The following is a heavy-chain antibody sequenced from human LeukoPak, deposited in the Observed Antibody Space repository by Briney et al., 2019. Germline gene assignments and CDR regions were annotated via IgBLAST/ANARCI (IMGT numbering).Heavy chain of an antibody. CDR3: ARDSRANWALGRLYY. CDR1: GGSIRGYY. Sequence: SETLSLTCSVSGGSIRGYYWSWIRQPPGKGLEWIGYIYDSGSSKYNPSLKSRVTISVDTSKNQFSLKLSDVTAADKAVYFCARDSRANWALGRLYYWGQGTLVTVSS. D-gene: IGHD7-27*01. CDR2: IYDSGSS. V-gene: IGHV4-59*01. J-gene: IGHJ4*02.